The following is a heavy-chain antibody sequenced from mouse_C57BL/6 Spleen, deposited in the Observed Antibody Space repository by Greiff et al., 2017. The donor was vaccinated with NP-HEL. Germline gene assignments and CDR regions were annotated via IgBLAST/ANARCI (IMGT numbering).Heavy chain of an antibody. CDR2: IWGVGST. CDR3: ASSYYGNYGWFAY. Sequence: VKLMESGPGLVAPSQSLSITCTVSGFSLTSYGVDWVRQSPGKGLEWLGVIWGVGSTNYNSALKSRLSISKDNSKSQVFLKMNSLQTDDTAMYYCASSYYGNYGWFAYWGKGTLVTVSA. V-gene: IGHV2-6*01. CDR1: GFSLTSYG. J-gene: IGHJ3*01. D-gene: IGHD2-10*01.